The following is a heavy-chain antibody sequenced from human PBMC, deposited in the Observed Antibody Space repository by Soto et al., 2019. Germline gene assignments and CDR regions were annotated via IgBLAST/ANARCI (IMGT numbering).Heavy chain of an antibody. CDR2: INPNSGGT. D-gene: IGHD2-8*01. CDR3: ARDLGYCSHGVCYNTYYIDY. Sequence: ASVQVSCKASRYTFTGYYIHWVLEAPGQGLEWMGWINPNSGGTNYAQKFQGWVTMTRDTSISTAYMELSRLRSADTAVYYCARDLGYCSHGVCYNTYYIDYWGQGTLVTVSS. V-gene: IGHV1-2*04. J-gene: IGHJ4*02. CDR1: RYTFTGYY.